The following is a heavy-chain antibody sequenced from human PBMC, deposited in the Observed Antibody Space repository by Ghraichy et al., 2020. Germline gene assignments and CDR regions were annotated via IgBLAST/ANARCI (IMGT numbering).Heavy chain of an antibody. J-gene: IGHJ2*01. V-gene: IGHV1-2*02. Sequence: ASVNVSCTASGYTFTGYYMHWVRQAPGQGLEWMGWINPNSGGTNYAQKFHGRVTMTRDTSFSTAYIELRRLRSEDTAVYYCAKERSIGRYFERWGRGTLVTVSS. CDR3: AKERSIGRYFER. CDR1: GYTFTGYY. D-gene: IGHD3-10*01. CDR2: INPNSGGT.